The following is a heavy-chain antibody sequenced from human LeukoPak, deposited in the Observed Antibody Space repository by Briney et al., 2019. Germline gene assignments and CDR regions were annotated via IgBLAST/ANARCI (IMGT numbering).Heavy chain of an antibody. CDR2: ISGGGDAT. D-gene: IGHD6-6*01. CDR3: AKGGRSYSSSLDY. CDR1: DFSFITYA. Sequence: PGGSLRLSCAASDFSFITYAMSWVRQAPGKGLEWVSTISGGGDATYYADSVKGRFTISRDNSKNTLYLQMNSLRAEDTAVYYCAKGGRSYSSSLDYWGQGTLVTVSS. V-gene: IGHV3-23*01. J-gene: IGHJ4*02.